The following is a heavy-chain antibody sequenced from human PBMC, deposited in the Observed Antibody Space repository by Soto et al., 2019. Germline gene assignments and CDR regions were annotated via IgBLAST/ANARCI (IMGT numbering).Heavy chain of an antibody. J-gene: IGHJ4*02. CDR3: ARANGYSSSWLATFDY. Sequence: SETLSLTCTVSGGSISSYYWSWVRQPPGKGLEWIGYIYYSGSTNYNPSLKSRVTISVDTSKNQFSLKLSSVTAADTAVYYCARANGYSSSWLATFDYWGQGTLVTVSS. CDR1: GGSISSYY. D-gene: IGHD6-13*01. CDR2: IYYSGST. V-gene: IGHV4-59*01.